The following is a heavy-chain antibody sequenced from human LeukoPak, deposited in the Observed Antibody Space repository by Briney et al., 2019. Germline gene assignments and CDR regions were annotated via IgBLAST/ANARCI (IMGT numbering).Heavy chain of an antibody. D-gene: IGHD1-26*01. Sequence: ASVKVSCKASGYTFTNYYIHWVRQAPGQGLECMGIINPSGGSTSYAQKFQGRVTMNRDMSTSKVYMELSSLRSEDTAVYYCARGGVGATTYVWFDPWGQGTLVTVSS. CDR1: GYTFTNYY. J-gene: IGHJ5*02. V-gene: IGHV1-46*01. CDR3: ARGGVGATTYVWFDP. CDR2: INPSGGST.